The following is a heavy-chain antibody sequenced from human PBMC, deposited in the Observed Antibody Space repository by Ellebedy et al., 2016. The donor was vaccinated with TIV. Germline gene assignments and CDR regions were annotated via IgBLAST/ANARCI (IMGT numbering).Heavy chain of an antibody. D-gene: IGHD3-9*01. V-gene: IGHV3-23*01. J-gene: IGHJ5*02. CDR2: ISGSGGST. Sequence: GGSLRLSXAASGFTFSSYAMSWVRQAPGKGLEWVSAISGSGGSTYYADSVKGRFTISRDNSKNTLYLQMNSLRAEDTAVYYCAKAWGDYDILTGYSSWGQGTLVTVSS. CDR1: GFTFSSYA. CDR3: AKAWGDYDILTGYSS.